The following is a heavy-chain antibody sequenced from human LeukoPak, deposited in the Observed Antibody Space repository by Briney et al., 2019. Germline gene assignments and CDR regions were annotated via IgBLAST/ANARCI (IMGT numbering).Heavy chain of an antibody. Sequence: AGGSLRLSCAASGFTFGSYGMHWVRQAPGKGLEWVTFIRSDGSNKYYADSVKGRFTISRDNSKNTLYLQMNSLRAEDTAVYYCSGSSWHYWGQGTLVTVSS. CDR2: IRSDGSNK. V-gene: IGHV3-30*02. CDR3: SGSSWHY. J-gene: IGHJ4*02. D-gene: IGHD6-13*01. CDR1: GFTFGSYG.